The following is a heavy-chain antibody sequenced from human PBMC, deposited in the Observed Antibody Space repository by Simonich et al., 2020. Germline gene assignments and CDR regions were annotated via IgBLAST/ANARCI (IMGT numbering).Heavy chain of an antibody. CDR1: GYTFTGSY. CDR3: ARDRAARYYYYYYMDV. J-gene: IGHJ6*03. Sequence: QVQLVQSGAEVKKPGASVKVSCKASGYTFTGSYMHRVRQAPGQGLEVMGWSNPNSGGTNYAKKFQGRGTMTRDTSISTAYMELSRLRSDDTAVYYCARDRAARYYYYYYMDVWGKGTTVTVSS. D-gene: IGHD6-6*01. V-gene: IGHV1-2*02. CDR2: SNPNSGGT.